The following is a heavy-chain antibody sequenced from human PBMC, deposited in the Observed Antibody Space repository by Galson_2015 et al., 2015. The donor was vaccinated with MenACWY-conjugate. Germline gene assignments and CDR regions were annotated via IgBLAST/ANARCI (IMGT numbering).Heavy chain of an antibody. CDR3: ARRRAELNWFDP. Sequence: SLRLSCAASGFTFSSFSMNWVRQAPGKGLEWVSSISATSATIYYADSVKGRFTISRDNAKNSLYLQMNSLKASDTAMYYCARRRAELNWFDPWGQGTLVTVSS. J-gene: IGHJ5*02. CDR1: GFTFSSFS. CDR2: ISATSATI. D-gene: IGHD1-1*01. V-gene: IGHV3-21*04.